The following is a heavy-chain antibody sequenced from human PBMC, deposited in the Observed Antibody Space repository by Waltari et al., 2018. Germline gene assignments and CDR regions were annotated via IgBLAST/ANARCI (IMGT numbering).Heavy chain of an antibody. CDR1: GGSISSSSYS. D-gene: IGHD3-16*01. V-gene: IGHV4-39*07. Sequence: LQLQESGPGLVKPSETLSLTCTVSGGSISSSSYSWGWIRQPPGTGLEWIRSIYYSGSPYYNPSRKSRVIISGGTSKTQFSLKLGSVTAAGTAVYYCARGYDDMGVNSWGQRTLVTVSS. J-gene: IGHJ4*02. CDR2: IYYSGSP. CDR3: ARGYDDMGVNS.